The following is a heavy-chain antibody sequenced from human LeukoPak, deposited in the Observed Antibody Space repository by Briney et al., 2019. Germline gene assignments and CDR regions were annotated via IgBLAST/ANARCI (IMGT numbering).Heavy chain of an antibody. D-gene: IGHD6-19*01. Sequence: SQTLSLTCTVSGGSISSGDYYWSWIRQPPGKGLEWIGYIYYSGSTYYNPSLKSRVAISVDTSKNQFSLKLSSVTAADTAVYYCASLSSGWSPARDYWGQGTLVTVSS. J-gene: IGHJ4*02. V-gene: IGHV4-30-4*01. CDR1: GGSISSGDYY. CDR3: ASLSSGWSPARDY. CDR2: IYYSGST.